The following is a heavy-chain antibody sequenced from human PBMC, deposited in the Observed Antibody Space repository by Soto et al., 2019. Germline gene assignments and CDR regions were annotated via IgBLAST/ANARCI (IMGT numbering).Heavy chain of an antibody. V-gene: IGHV4-34*01. Sequence: SETLSLTCAVYGGSFSGYYWSWIRQPPGKGLEWNGEINHSGSTNYNPSLKSRVTISVDTSKNQFSLKLSSVTAADTAVYYCARALAGYCSGGSCWAGYYFDYWGQGTLVTVSS. CDR3: ARALAGYCSGGSCWAGYYFDY. D-gene: IGHD2-15*01. J-gene: IGHJ4*02. CDR1: GGSFSGYY. CDR2: INHSGST.